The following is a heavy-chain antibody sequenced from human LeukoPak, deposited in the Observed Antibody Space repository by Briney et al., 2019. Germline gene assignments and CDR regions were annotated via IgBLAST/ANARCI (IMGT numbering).Heavy chain of an antibody. CDR3: ATSRVFDY. J-gene: IGHJ4*02. V-gene: IGHV3-11*04. Sequence: GGSLRLSCTASGFNFCDYFMSWIRQSPGNGLEWVAFISGSGTNIHYADSVKGRFTISRDNAKNSLYLEMRSLRSEDTAVYYCATSRVFDYWGQGALISVSS. CDR2: ISGSGTNI. CDR1: GFNFCDYF.